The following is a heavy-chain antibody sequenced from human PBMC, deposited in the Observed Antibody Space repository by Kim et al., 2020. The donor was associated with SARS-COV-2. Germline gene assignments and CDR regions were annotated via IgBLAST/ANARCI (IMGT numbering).Heavy chain of an antibody. CDR2: IYYSGST. CDR1: GGSISSYY. CDR3: ARYVAGTGGTYYFDY. Sequence: SETLSLTCTVSGGSISSYYWSWIRQPPGKGLEWIGYIYYSGSTNYNPSLKSRVTISVDTSKNQFSLTLSSVTSADTAVYYCARYVAGTGGTYYFDYWGQG. J-gene: IGHJ4*02. D-gene: IGHD6-19*01. V-gene: IGHV4-59*01.